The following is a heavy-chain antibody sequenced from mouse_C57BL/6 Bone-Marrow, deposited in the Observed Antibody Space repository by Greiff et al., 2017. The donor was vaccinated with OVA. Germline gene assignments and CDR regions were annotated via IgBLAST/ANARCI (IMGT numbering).Heavy chain of an antibody. CDR1: GFSLTSYG. D-gene: IGHD4-1*01. CDR2: IWSGGST. V-gene: IGHV2-2*01. CDR3: ALGRFAY. Sequence: QVQLKESGPGLVQPSQSLSITCTVSGFSLTSYGVHWVRQSPGKGLEWLGVIWSGGSTDYNAAFISRLSISKDNSKSQVFFKMNSLQADDTAIYYCALGRFAYWGQGTLVTVSA. J-gene: IGHJ3*01.